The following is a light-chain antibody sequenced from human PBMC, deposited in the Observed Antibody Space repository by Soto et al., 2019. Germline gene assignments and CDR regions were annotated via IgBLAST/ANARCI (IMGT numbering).Light chain of an antibody. CDR1: QSVRSNY. CDR3: QQYGMSPWT. Sequence: EIVLTQSPGTQSLSPGERATLSCRASQSVRSNYLAWYQQKPGQAPRLLIYGASNRASGIPDGFSGSGSGADFTLTISRLEAEDFAVYYCQQYGMSPWTFGQGTRVEIK. CDR2: GAS. V-gene: IGKV3-20*01. J-gene: IGKJ1*01.